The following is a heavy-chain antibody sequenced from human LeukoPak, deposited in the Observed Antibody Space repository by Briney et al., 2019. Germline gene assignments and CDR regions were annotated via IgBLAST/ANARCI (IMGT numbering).Heavy chain of an antibody. CDR2: IKQDGSEK. Sequence: AGGSLRLSCAASGFTFSSYWMSWVRQAPGKGLEWVANIKQDGSEKYYVDSVKGRFTISRDNAKNSLYLQMNSLRAEDTAVYYCARDPPYDSRDDFDYWGQGTLVTVSS. CDR1: GFTFSSYW. CDR3: ARDPPYDSRDDFDY. V-gene: IGHV3-7*01. J-gene: IGHJ4*02. D-gene: IGHD3-22*01.